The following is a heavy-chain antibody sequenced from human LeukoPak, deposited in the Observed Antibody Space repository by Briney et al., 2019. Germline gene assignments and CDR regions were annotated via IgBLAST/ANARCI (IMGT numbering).Heavy chain of an antibody. D-gene: IGHD3-10*01. CDR3: AKHRVVREVIPDYYFDH. J-gene: IGHJ4*02. Sequence: GGSLRLSCAASGFTFSSYAMSWVRQAPRKGLEWVSAISDSGDITHYADSVKGRFTISGDNSKNTLYLQINSLRAVDTALYYCAKHRVVREVIPDYYFDHWGQGTLVTVSS. CDR1: GFTFSSYA. V-gene: IGHV3-23*01. CDR2: ISDSGDIT.